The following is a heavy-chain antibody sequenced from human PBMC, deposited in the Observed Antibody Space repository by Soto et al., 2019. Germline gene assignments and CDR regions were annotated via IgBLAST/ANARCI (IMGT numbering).Heavy chain of an antibody. Sequence: SLRLSCASSGLTFSNYGMHWVRQAPGKGLEWVALISYDGTNEYYADSVKGRFTNSRDNSKNTLFLQMDSLRAEDTAVYYCARSAGKGGLAAPIDSWGQGTLVTVSS. CDR2: ISYDGTNE. V-gene: IGHV3-33*05. J-gene: IGHJ4*02. CDR3: ARSAGKGGLAAPIDS. CDR1: GLTFSNYG. D-gene: IGHD6-13*01.